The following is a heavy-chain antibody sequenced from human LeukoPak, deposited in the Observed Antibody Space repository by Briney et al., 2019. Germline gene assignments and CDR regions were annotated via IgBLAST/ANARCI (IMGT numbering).Heavy chain of an antibody. CDR1: GYTFTSYA. D-gene: IGHD5-18*01. V-gene: IGHV1-3*01. CDR3: ARGTGYSYGYGFDY. Sequence: ASVKVSCKASGYTFTSYAMHWVRQAPGQRLEWMGWISAGNGNTKYSQKFQGRVTITRDTSASTAYMELSSLRSEDTAVYYCARGTGYSYGYGFDYWGQGTLVTVSS. CDR2: ISAGNGNT. J-gene: IGHJ4*02.